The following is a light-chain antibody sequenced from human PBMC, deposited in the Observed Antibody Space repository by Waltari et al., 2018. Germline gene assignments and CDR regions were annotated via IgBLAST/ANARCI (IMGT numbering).Light chain of an antibody. CDR3: QAWDDSVCG. Sequence: SYELTQPPSVSVTPGQTAKIACSGEELGHKFAYWYQQRPRQSPLLVIYQDLKRPSGIPERFSGSTSGNTTTLTITGAQAIDEADYYCQAWDDSVCGFGGGTRLTVL. J-gene: IGLJ2*01. CDR1: ELGHKF. V-gene: IGLV3-1*01. CDR2: QDL.